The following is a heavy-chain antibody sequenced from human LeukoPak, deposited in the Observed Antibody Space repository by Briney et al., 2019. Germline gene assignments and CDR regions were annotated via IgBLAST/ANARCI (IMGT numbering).Heavy chain of an antibody. D-gene: IGHD3-10*01. CDR3: AAEFSTYDY. V-gene: IGHV4-61*02. Sequence: PSQTLSLTCTVSGVSISSGSYYWSWIRQPAGKGLEWIGRIYTSGSTNYNPSLKSRVTISVDTSKNQFSLKLSSVTAADTAVYYCAAEFSTYDYWGQGTLVTVSS. CDR2: IYTSGST. CDR1: GVSISSGSYY. J-gene: IGHJ4*02.